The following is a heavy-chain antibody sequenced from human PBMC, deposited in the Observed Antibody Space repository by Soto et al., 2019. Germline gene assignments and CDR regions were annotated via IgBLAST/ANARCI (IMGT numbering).Heavy chain of an antibody. CDR3: TTGVTSRGMDV. J-gene: IGHJ6*02. D-gene: IGHD2-21*02. CDR1: GFTFSSYA. V-gene: IGHV3-15*01. Sequence: SGGSLRLSCAASGFTFSSYAMSWVRQAPGKGLEWVGRIKTKTDGGTTDYAAPVKGRFTISRDDSKNTLYLQMNSLKTEDTAVYYCTTGVTSRGMDVWGQGTAVTVSS. CDR2: IKTKTDGGTT.